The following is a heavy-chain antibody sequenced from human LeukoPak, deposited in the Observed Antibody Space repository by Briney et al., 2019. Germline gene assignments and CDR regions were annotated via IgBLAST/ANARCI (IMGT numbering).Heavy chain of an antibody. J-gene: IGHJ4*02. CDR2: ISSTGSTI. D-gene: IGHD4-17*01. CDR1: GFTFSSYQ. CDR3: ARVKDGDYFDY. V-gene: IGHV3-48*03. Sequence: GGSLRLSCAASGFTFSSYQMNWVRQAPVKGLEWVSYISSTGSTIYYADSVKGRFTISRDNAKQSLFLQMNSLRGEDTAVYYCARVKDGDYFDYWGQGTLVTVSS.